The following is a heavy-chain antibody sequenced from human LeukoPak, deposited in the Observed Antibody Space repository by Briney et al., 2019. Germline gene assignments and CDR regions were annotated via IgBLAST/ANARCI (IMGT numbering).Heavy chain of an antibody. Sequence: TSETLSLTCAMHSESSGGDDWTWIRQPPGKGLEWIGEVSPGGSTRYNPSLRSRVTISLDTSRRRFSLRLSSVTAADTAVYYCARTDQLLRGDWFDPWGQGTLVTVSS. D-gene: IGHD2-2*01. J-gene: IGHJ5*02. CDR1: SESSGGDD. V-gene: IGHV4-34*01. CDR2: VSPGGST. CDR3: ARTDQLLRGDWFDP.